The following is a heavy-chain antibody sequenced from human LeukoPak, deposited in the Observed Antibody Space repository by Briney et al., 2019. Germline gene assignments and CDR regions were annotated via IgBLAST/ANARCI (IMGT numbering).Heavy chain of an antibody. Sequence: ASVKVSCKASGYTFTNYGISWVRQAPGQGLEWMAWISTYDHNTNYAQKFRGRVTMTTDTSTSTAYMELRSLGSDDTAVYYCVRDYFCSGGTCDDCFDPWGQGTLVTVSS. D-gene: IGHD2-15*01. CDR2: ISTYDHNT. V-gene: IGHV1-18*01. CDR1: GYTFTNYG. CDR3: VRDYFCSGGTCDDCFDP. J-gene: IGHJ5*02.